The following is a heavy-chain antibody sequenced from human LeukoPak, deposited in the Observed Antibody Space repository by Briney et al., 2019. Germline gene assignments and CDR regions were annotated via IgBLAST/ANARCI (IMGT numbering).Heavy chain of an antibody. CDR2: IVVGSGNT. D-gene: IGHD3-10*01. Sequence: SVKVSCKASGFTFTSSAVQWVRQARGQRLEWIGWIVVGSGNTNYAQKFQERVSITRDMSTSTAYMELSSLRSEDTAVYYCAAGGSGSYYGSHFDYWGQGTLVTVSS. CDR1: GFTFTSSA. J-gene: IGHJ4*02. V-gene: IGHV1-58*01. CDR3: AAGGSGSYYGSHFDY.